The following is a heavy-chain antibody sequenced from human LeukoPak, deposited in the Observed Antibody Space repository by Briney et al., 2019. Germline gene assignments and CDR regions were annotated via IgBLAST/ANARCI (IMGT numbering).Heavy chain of an antibody. CDR2: ISGSGGST. V-gene: IGHV3-23*01. CDR1: GFTFSSYA. Sequence: GGSLRLSCAASGFTFSSYAMSWVRQAPGKGLEWVSAISGSGGSTYYADSVKGRFTISRDSSKNTLYLQMNSLRAEDTAVYYCAKTPSWVSSPAYYYYGMDVWGQGTTVTGSS. CDR3: AKTPSWVSSPAYYYYGMDV. J-gene: IGHJ6*02. D-gene: IGHD6-6*01.